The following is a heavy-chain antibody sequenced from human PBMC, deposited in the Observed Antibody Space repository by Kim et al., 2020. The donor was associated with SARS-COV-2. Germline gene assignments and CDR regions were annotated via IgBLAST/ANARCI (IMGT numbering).Heavy chain of an antibody. V-gene: IGHV4-59*08. CDR3: ARHGPQHSGFEARFDA. CDR1: GGSISGYY. D-gene: IGHD2-21*01. J-gene: IGHJ4*02. CDR2: IHYTGNT. Sequence: SETLSLTCTVSGGSISGYYWSWIRLPPGRGPEWIASIHYTGNTGTRNYYNPSLNIRPTISLDTSTAQLALRLTSVTAADTAVYYCARHGPQHSGFEARFDARGQGALVSISS.